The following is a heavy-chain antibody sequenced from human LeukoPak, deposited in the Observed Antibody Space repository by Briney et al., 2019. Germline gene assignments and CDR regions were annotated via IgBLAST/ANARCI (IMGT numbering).Heavy chain of an antibody. Sequence: SETLSLTCTVSGGSTSSSSYYWGWIRQPPGKGLEWIGSIYYSGSTSYNPSLKSRVTISVGTSKNQFSLKLTSVTAADTAVYYCARFRSSGSLQADYWGQGTLVTVSS. J-gene: IGHJ4*02. CDR2: IYYSGST. CDR3: ARFRSSGSLQADY. V-gene: IGHV4-39*07. CDR1: GGSTSSSSYY. D-gene: IGHD1-26*01.